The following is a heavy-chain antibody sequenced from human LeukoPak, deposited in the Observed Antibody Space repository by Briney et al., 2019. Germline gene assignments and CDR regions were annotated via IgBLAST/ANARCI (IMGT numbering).Heavy chain of an antibody. CDR3: ARVGLPRRYLYFDI. Sequence: SQTLCLTGAVPGGRIRSGGYAWSCIRQPPGKSRGGIWYIYHSVSTYYNPSHTSPATQSAARSNNQSSLRVSSVTPADPSVNYCARVGLPRRYLYFDIWGRGTLVTVSS. CDR1: GGRIRSGGYA. V-gene: IGHV4-30-2*01. CDR2: IYHSVST. J-gene: IGHJ2*01. D-gene: IGHD5/OR15-5a*01.